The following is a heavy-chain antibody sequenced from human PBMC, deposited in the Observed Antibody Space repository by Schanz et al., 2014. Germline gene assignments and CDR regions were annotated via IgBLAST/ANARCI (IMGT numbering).Heavy chain of an antibody. V-gene: IGHV3-23*01. CDR2: FNDGGVNK. CDR3: VSVYDSSGYVSFNY. J-gene: IGHJ4*02. Sequence: EVQLLESGGGLVQPGGSLRLSCAASGFTFRGYAMSWVRQAPGRGLEWVSSFNDGGVNKYYADSVKGRFTISSDNSKSTLYLQMSSLRAEDTAVYYCVSVYDSSGYVSFNYWGQGTLVTVSS. D-gene: IGHD3-22*01. CDR1: GFTFRGYA.